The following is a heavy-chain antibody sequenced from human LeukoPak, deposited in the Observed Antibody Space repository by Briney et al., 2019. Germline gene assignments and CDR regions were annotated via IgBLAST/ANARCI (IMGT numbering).Heavy chain of an antibody. D-gene: IGHD3-22*01. CDR2: IYTSGST. CDR1: GGSISSYY. CDR3: RVTGSRVYDSSGYYYDYFDY. J-gene: IGHJ4*02. V-gene: IGHV4-4*07. Sequence: PSETPSLTCTVSGGSISSYYWSWIRQPAGKGLEWIGRIYTSGSTNYNPSLKSRVTMSVDTSKNQFSLKLSSVTAADTAVYYCRVTGSRVYDSSGYYYDYFDYWGQGTLVTVSS.